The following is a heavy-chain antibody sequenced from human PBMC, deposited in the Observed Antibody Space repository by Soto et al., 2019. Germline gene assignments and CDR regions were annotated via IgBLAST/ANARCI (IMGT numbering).Heavy chain of an antibody. CDR1: GGTFSSYA. Sequence: ASVQVSCKASGGTFSSYAISWVRQAPGQGLEWMGGIIPIFGTANYAQKFQGRVTITADESTSTAYMELSSLRSEDTAVYYCARSRSLGEDIVLMVYADFDYWGQGTLVTVSS. CDR3: ARSRSLGEDIVLMVYADFDY. J-gene: IGHJ4*02. V-gene: IGHV1-69*13. CDR2: IIPIFGTA. D-gene: IGHD2-8*01.